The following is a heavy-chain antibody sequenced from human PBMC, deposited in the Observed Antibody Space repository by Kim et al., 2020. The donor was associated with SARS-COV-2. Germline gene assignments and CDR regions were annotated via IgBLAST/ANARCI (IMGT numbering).Heavy chain of an antibody. D-gene: IGHD3-10*01. CDR3: ARDEGYYYGSGSYYAFD. V-gene: IGHV3-64*01. Sequence: GGSLRLSCAASGFTFSSYAMHWVRQAPGKGLEYVSAISSNGGSTYYANSVKGRFTISRDNSKNTLYLQMGSLRAEDMAVYYCARDEGYYYGSGSYYAFD. J-gene: IGHJ3*02. CDR2: ISSNGGST. CDR1: GFTFSSYA.